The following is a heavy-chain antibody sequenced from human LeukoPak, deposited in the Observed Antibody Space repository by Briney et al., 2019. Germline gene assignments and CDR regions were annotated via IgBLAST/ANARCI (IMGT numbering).Heavy chain of an antibody. CDR2: ISSSSSYI. V-gene: IGHV3-21*01. CDR1: GFTFSSYS. J-gene: IGHJ4*02. D-gene: IGHD6-19*01. Sequence: GGSLRLSCAASGFTFSSYSMNWVRQAPGKGLEWVSSISSSSSYIYYADSVKGRFTISRDNAKNALYLQMNSLRAEDTAVYYCARDVSGWFDYWGQGTLVTVSS. CDR3: ARDVSGWFDY.